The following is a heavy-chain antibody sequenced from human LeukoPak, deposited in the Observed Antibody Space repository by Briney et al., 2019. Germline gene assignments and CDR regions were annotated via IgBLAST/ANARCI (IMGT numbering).Heavy chain of an antibody. CDR2: FSGSDGNS. Sequence: GGSLRLSCAASGFTFSNYAMNWVRQAPGKGLEWVSIFSGSDGNSYYADSVKGRFTMSRDNSKSTVYLLLNSLRAEDTAIYYCARDRAEYCGGNCYLGPDYWGQGTLVTVSS. CDR1: GFTFSNYA. J-gene: IGHJ4*01. V-gene: IGHV3-23*01. CDR3: ARDRAEYCGGNCYLGPDY. D-gene: IGHD2-21*02.